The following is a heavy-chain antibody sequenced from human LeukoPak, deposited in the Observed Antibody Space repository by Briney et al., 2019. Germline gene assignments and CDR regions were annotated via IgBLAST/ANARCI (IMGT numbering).Heavy chain of an antibody. CDR2: IKEDGGEK. J-gene: IGHJ1*01. V-gene: IGHV3-7*04. D-gene: IGHD3-22*01. CDR1: GVSSSSPW. Sequence: GGALRLSCAAPGVSSSSPWVSCLREAPGKRLGCGSNIKEDGGEKYSVESVRGRFTISRDTATNSHYLHMNSARDEDTAVYYCARAEYYCDGGYWGQGTLVTVSS. CDR3: ARAEYYCDGGY.